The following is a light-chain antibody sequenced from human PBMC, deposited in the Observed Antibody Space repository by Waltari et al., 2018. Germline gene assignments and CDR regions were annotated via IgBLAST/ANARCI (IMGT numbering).Light chain of an antibody. CDR2: WAS. CDR3: QQYYSTPPT. J-gene: IGKJ2*01. CDR1: QSLLWSFNNNNY. V-gene: IGKV4-1*01. Sequence: DIVMTQTPDSLAVSLGERATINCKSSQSLLWSFNNNNYLAWYQQKPGQPPKLLIHWASTRESGVPDRFSGSGSGADFTLTISSLQAEDVAVYYCQQYYSTPPTLGQGTKLEI.